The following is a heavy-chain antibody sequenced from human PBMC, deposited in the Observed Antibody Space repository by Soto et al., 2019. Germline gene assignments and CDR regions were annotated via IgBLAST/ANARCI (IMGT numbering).Heavy chain of an antibody. V-gene: IGHV4-61*01. J-gene: IGHJ6*02. CDR1: GGSISSSIYY. Sequence: SETLSLTCTVSGGSISSSIYYWSWIRQPPGKGLEWIGYIYYSGSPNYNPSLKSRVTISVDTSKNQFSLKLSSVTAADTAVYYCASSNIAAAGFYYYGMDVWGRGTTVTVSS. CDR3: ASSNIAAAGFYYYGMDV. CDR2: IYYSGSP. D-gene: IGHD6-13*01.